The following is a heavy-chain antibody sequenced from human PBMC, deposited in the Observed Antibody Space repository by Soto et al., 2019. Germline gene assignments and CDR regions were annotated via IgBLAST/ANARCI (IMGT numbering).Heavy chain of an antibody. CDR3: ARACSSNSCYDVFDY. V-gene: IGHV4-4*07. Sequence: KASETLSLTCTVSGGAISSSYWSWTRQPAGKGLEWIGRIYTSGSTNYNPSLKSRVTMSVDTSKNQFSRKLSSVTAADTAVYYCARACSSNSCYDVFDYWGQRTLVTVSS. J-gene: IGHJ4*02. CDR2: IYTSGST. CDR1: GGAISSSY. D-gene: IGHD2-2*01.